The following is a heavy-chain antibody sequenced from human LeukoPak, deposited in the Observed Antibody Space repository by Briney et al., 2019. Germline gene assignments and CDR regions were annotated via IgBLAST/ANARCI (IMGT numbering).Heavy chain of an antibody. Sequence: ASVKVSCKASGYTFTGYYMHWVRQAPGQGLEWMGWINPNSGGTNYAQKFQGRVTMTRDTSISTAYMELSRLRSDDTAMYYCARGGRYCSGGSCYQDYWGQGTLVTVSS. CDR3: ARGGRYCSGGSCYQDY. CDR2: INPNSGGT. D-gene: IGHD2-15*01. CDR1: GYTFTGYY. J-gene: IGHJ4*02. V-gene: IGHV1-2*02.